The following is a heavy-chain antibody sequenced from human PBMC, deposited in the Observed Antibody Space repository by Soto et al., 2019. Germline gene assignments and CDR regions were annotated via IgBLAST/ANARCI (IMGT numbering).Heavy chain of an antibody. Sequence: GGSLRLSCEASGFTFIRVSINWVRQFPGKGLEWVASISSASSETWYADSVKGRFIISRDNAQNSLFLQMNTLRPEDSAIYYCARVAYWGPGTQVTVSS. J-gene: IGHJ4*02. CDR1: GFTFIRVS. CDR3: ARVAY. V-gene: IGHV3-21*01. CDR2: ISSASSET.